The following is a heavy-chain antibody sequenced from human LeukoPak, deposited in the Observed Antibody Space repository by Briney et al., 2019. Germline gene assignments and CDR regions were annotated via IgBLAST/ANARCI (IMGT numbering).Heavy chain of an antibody. Sequence: KPSETLSLTCTVSGGSISSYYWSWIRQPPGKGLEWIGYIYHSGSTYYNPSLKSRVTISVDRSKNQFSLKLSSVTAADTAVYYCARDAPSGSYYDYWGQGTLVTVSS. D-gene: IGHD1-26*01. J-gene: IGHJ4*02. V-gene: IGHV4-59*12. CDR1: GGSISSYY. CDR3: ARDAPSGSYYDY. CDR2: IYHSGST.